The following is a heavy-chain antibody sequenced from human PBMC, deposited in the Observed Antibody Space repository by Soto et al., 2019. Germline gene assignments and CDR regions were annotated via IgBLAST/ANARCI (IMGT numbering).Heavy chain of an antibody. V-gene: IGHV1-18*04. Sequence: GASVKVSCKASGYTFKNYGINWVRQAPGRGLEWVAWISAYNGDTSYAQHFQGRVTVTTETVTNTAYMELRSLRPDDTAVYFCVLGGLETGYYRDMDYWGQGTLV. CDR2: ISAYNGDT. D-gene: IGHD3-9*01. CDR1: GYTFKNYG. CDR3: VLGGLETGYYRDMDY. J-gene: IGHJ4*02.